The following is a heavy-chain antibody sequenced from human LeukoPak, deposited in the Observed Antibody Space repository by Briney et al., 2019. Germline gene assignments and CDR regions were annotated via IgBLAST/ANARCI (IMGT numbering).Heavy chain of an antibody. CDR1: GYTFTDYY. CDR2: INPNSGGT. CDR3: ARDKRSTAGNWFDP. V-gene: IGHV1-2*06. D-gene: IGHD1-14*01. Sequence: GASVKVSCKASGYTFTDYYIHWVRQAPGQGLEWMGRINPNSGGTNYAQRFQGRVTVTRGTSISTAYMELSTLRSDDAAVYYCARDKRSTAGNWFDPWGQGALVTVSS. J-gene: IGHJ5*02.